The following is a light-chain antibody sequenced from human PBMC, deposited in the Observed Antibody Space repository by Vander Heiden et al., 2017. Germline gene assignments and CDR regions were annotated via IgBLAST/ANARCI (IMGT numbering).Light chain of an antibody. J-gene: IGLJ1*01. V-gene: IGLV2-14*03. CDR2: DVS. Sequence: QSALTQPASVSGSPGQSITISCTGSSSDSGGYNYVSWYQQHPGKAPKLMLHDVSDRPSGVSNRFSGSKSGNTASLTISGLQAEDEADYYCCSYTSSSTLYVFGTGTKVTVL. CDR1: SSDSGGYNY. CDR3: CSYTSSSTLYV.